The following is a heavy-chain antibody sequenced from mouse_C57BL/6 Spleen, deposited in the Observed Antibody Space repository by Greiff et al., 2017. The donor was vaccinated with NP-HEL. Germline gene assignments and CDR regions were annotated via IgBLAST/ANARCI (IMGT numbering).Heavy chain of an antibody. CDR3: ARGGNSNSFDY. Sequence: QVQLQQPGAELVMPGASVKLSCKASGYTFTSYWMHWVKQRPGQGLEWIGEIDPSDSYTNYNQKFKGKSTLTVDKSSSTAYMQLSSLTSEDSAVYYCARGGNSNSFDYWGQGTTLTVSS. D-gene: IGHD2-5*01. V-gene: IGHV1-69*01. J-gene: IGHJ2*01. CDR1: GYTFTSYW. CDR2: IDPSDSYT.